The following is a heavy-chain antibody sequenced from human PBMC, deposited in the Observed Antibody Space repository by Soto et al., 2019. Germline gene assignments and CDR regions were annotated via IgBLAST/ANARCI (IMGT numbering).Heavy chain of an antibody. D-gene: IGHD4-17*01. J-gene: IGHJ4*02. Sequence: QVRLQQWGAGLLKPSETLSLTCAVYGGSFSGYYWSWIRQPPGKGLEWIGEINHSGSTNYNPSLKSRVTISVDTSKNQFSLKLSSVTAADTAVYYCAREYGDYAVIDYWGQGTLVTVSS. V-gene: IGHV4-34*01. CDR3: AREYGDYAVIDY. CDR1: GGSFSGYY. CDR2: INHSGST.